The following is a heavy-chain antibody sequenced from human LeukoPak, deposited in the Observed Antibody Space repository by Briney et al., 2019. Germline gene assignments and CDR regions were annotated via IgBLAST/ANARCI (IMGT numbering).Heavy chain of an antibody. Sequence: PGGSLRLSCAGSGFTFGSYSMNWVRHAPGKGLEWVSYIGHTGSITDYADSVKGRFTISRDNAKNSLYLQMNSLRAEDTAVYYCARESGAAAGTWYFDYWGQGTLVTVSS. D-gene: IGHD6-13*01. J-gene: IGHJ4*02. CDR2: IGHTGSIT. V-gene: IGHV3-48*04. CDR1: GFTFGSYS. CDR3: ARESGAAAGTWYFDY.